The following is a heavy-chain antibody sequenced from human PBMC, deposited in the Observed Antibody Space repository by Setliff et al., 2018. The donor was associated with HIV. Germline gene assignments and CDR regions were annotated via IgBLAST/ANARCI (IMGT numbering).Heavy chain of an antibody. CDR3: AKGYSWSVVGALDI. CDR2: MSYTWST. V-gene: IGHV4-39*07. D-gene: IGHD2-8*01. J-gene: IGHJ3*02. CDR1: GGSISSSVYY. Sequence: SETLSLTCTVSGGSISSSVYYWGWIRQPPGKGLEWIGSMSYTWSTSYNTSVKSRVTMTTDPSTNTVYMQLGSLQSDDTAMYYCAKGYSWSVVGALDIWGQGTMVTVS.